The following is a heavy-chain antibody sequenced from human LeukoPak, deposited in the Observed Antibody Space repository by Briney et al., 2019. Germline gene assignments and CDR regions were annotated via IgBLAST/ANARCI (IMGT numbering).Heavy chain of an antibody. CDR1: GGSFSGYY. Sequence: PSETLSLTCAVSGGSFSGYYWSWIRQPPGKGLEWIGEINHSGSTNYNPSLKSRVTISVDTSKNQFSLKLSSVTAADTAVYYCARGYSYGSFSDYWGQGTLVTVSS. D-gene: IGHD5-18*01. V-gene: IGHV4-34*01. CDR3: ARGYSYGSFSDY. CDR2: INHSGST. J-gene: IGHJ4*02.